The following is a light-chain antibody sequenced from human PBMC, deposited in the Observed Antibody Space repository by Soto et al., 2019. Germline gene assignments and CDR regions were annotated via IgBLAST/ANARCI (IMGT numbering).Light chain of an antibody. Sequence: QMTQSPSSLSASVGDSVTIXXRASQGIGNALGWYQQKPGKPPKVXIYGASNLQSGVPPRFSGSGAGTDFTLAISSLQPEDSATYYCLQDINYPWTFGQGTKVDIK. CDR2: GAS. CDR3: LQDINYPWT. J-gene: IGKJ1*01. CDR1: QGIGNA. V-gene: IGKV1-6*01.